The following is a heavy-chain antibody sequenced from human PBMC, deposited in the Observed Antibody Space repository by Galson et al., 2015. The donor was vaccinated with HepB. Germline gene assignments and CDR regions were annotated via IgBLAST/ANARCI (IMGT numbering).Heavy chain of an antibody. CDR3: ARASVERSLVRGVSYGLGV. CDR2: ISSYGSRT. Sequence: SLRLSCAASGFTFTSYAMHWVRQAPGKGLEYVSAISSYGSRTYYANSVQGRFTISRDNSKNTLYLQMGSLRTDDMAVYYCARASVERSLVRGVSYGLGVWGQGTTVTVSS. V-gene: IGHV3-64*01. J-gene: IGHJ6*02. CDR1: GFTFTSYA. D-gene: IGHD3-10*01.